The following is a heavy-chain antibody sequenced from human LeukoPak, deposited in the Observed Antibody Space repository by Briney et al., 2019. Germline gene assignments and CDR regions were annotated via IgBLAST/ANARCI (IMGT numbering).Heavy chain of an antibody. V-gene: IGHV5-51*01. CDR3: ARLTGTNYFDY. D-gene: IGHD3-9*01. Sequence: GGALQISCKGSGYSFISYWIGWVRQMPGKCLEGMGIIYPGDADTRYSPSFQGQVTTSADKSMSTAYLQWSSLKASDTAMYYCARLTGTNYFDYWGQGTLVTVSS. J-gene: IGHJ4*02. CDR1: GYSFISYW. CDR2: IYPGDADT.